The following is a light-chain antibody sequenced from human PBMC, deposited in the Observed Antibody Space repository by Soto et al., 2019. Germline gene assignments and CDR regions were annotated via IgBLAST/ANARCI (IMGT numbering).Light chain of an antibody. CDR2: DNT. Sequence: QSVLTQPPSASAAPGQQVTISCSGSISNIGSNYVSWYQHLPGTAPKVLIYDNTKRPSGIPDRLSGSKSGTSATLGITGLQTGDEADYYCGTWDSSLSAVVFGGGTKLTFL. V-gene: IGLV1-51*01. CDR3: GTWDSSLSAVV. J-gene: IGLJ2*01. CDR1: ISNIGSNY.